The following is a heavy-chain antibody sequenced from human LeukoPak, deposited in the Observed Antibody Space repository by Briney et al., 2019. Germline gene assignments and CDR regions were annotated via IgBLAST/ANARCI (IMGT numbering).Heavy chain of an antibody. CDR1: GGTFSSYA. Sequence: GASVKVSCKASGGTFSSYAISWVRQAPGQGLEWMGRIIPILGIANYAQKFQGRVTITADKSTSTAYMELSSLRSEDTAVYYCARASGSYVGRAFDIWGQGTMVTVSS. CDR2: IIPILGIA. J-gene: IGHJ3*02. D-gene: IGHD1-26*01. CDR3: ARASGSYVGRAFDI. V-gene: IGHV1-69*04.